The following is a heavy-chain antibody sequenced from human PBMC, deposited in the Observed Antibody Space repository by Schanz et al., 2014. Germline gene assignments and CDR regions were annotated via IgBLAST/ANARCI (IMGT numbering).Heavy chain of an antibody. Sequence: QVQLVQSGAEVKKPGASVKVSCKASGYTFTSSGFSWVRQAPGQGLEWMGWINGYNGHTDYAQKFQGRVTMTTDTATNTAYMELRSLRLDDTAVYYCARATTAWPFDLWGQGTLVTVSS. J-gene: IGHJ4*02. CDR1: GYTFTSSG. V-gene: IGHV1-18*01. D-gene: IGHD4-17*01. CDR3: ARATTAWPFDL. CDR2: INGYNGHT.